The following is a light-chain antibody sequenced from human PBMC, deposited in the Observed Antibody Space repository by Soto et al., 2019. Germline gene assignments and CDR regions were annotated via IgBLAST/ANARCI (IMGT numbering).Light chain of an antibody. CDR2: VVT. Sequence: QSALTQPRSVSGSPGQSVTISCTGTSIDAGDSDFVSWYQQHPGKAPKLMIYVVTKRPSGVPDRFSGSKSGNTASLTISGLQDEDEADYYCSSFAATHTYIFGTGTKLTVL. J-gene: IGLJ1*01. V-gene: IGLV2-11*01. CDR3: SSFAATHTYI. CDR1: SIDAGDSDF.